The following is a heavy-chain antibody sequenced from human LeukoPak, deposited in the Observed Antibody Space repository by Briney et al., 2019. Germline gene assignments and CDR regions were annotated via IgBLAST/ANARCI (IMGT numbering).Heavy chain of an antibody. CDR1: GFTFSSYW. CDR2: INTDGSST. D-gene: IGHD1-26*01. Sequence: GGSLRLSCAASGFTFSSYWMHWVRQAPGKGLLWVSRINTDGSSTNFADSVRGRFTISRDNAKNTLYLQMNSLRAEDTAVYYCTRDLSGTYYGRFDYWGQGTLVTVAS. CDR3: TRDLSGTYYGRFDY. J-gene: IGHJ4*02. V-gene: IGHV3-74*01.